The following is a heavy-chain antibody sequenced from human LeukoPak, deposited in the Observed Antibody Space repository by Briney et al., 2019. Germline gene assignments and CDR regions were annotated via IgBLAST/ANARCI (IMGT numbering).Heavy chain of an antibody. CDR1: GFTFSSYG. CDR2: ISYDGSNK. Sequence: PGGSLRLSCAASGFTFSSYGMHWVRQAPGKGLEWVAVISYDGSNKYYADSVKGRFTISRDNSENTLYLQMNSLRAEDTAVYYCAKDLNYYGSGIRSSIDYWGQGTLVTVSS. J-gene: IGHJ4*02. CDR3: AKDLNYYGSGIRSSIDY. D-gene: IGHD3-10*01. V-gene: IGHV3-30*18.